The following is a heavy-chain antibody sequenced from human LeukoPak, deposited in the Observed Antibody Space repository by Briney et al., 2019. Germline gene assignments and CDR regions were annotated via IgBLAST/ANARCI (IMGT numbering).Heavy chain of an antibody. CDR1: GGSISSGDYY. V-gene: IGHV4-30-4*01. Sequence: SETLSLTCTVSGGSISSGDYYSSWIRQPPGKGLEWIAYMYYSGSTYYNPSLKSRVTMSADTPKNQLSLKLSSVTAADTALCYCARPYYYESRIDPWGQGILVTVCS. CDR2: MYYSGST. D-gene: IGHD3-22*01. J-gene: IGHJ5*02. CDR3: ARPYYYESRIDP.